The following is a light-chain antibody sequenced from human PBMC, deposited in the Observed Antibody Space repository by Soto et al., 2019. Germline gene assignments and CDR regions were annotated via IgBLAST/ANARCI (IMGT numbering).Light chain of an antibody. CDR1: QSVSSSY. Sequence: EIVLTQSPGTLSLSPGERATLSCRASQSVSSSYLAWYQQKPGQAPRLLIYGASSRATGIPDRFSGSGSGTDFTLTISRLELDDFAVYFCHQYGIPRPFGQGPK. CDR3: HQYGIPRP. V-gene: IGKV3-20*01. CDR2: GAS. J-gene: IGKJ1*01.